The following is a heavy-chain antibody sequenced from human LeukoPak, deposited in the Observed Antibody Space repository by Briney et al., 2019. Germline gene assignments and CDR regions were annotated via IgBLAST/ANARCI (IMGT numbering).Heavy chain of an antibody. V-gene: IGHV4-38-2*01. CDR2: IYHSGST. Sequence: SETLSLTCAVSGYSLSSGYYWGWIRQPPGKGLEWIGSIYHSGSTYYNPSLKSRVTISVDTSKNQFSLKLSSVTAADTAVYYCARKQGCVDYWGQGTLVTVSS. CDR3: ARKQGCVDY. CDR1: GYSLSSGYY. D-gene: IGHD1/OR15-1a*01. J-gene: IGHJ4*02.